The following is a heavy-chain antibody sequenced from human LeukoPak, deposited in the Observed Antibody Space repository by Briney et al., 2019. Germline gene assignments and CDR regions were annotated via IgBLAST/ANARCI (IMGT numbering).Heavy chain of an antibody. D-gene: IGHD3-16*01. CDR3: ATGPGGIEY. Sequence: GASVKVSCKASGYTFTDYYMHWVRQAPGKGLEWMGCFDPEDGETLYAQKFQGRVTMTEDTSTDTAYMELSSLRSEDTAVYYCATGPGGIEYWGQGTLVTVSS. V-gene: IGHV1-24*01. J-gene: IGHJ4*02. CDR2: FDPEDGET. CDR1: GYTFTDYY.